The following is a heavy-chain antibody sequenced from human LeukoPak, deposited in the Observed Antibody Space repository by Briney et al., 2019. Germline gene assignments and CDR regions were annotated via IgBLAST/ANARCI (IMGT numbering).Heavy chain of an antibody. V-gene: IGHV3-74*01. CDR2: INNDGSA. D-gene: IGHD3-10*01. J-gene: IGHJ1*01. CDR3: ARDYYGSIDL. Sequence: GGSLRLSCVASGFTFGKYWMHWVRQAPGKELVCISRINNDGSAVYADSVAGRFTISRDNARDTLYLQMNSLRVEDTAVYYCARDYYGSIDLWGQGTLVTVSS. CDR1: GFTFGKYW.